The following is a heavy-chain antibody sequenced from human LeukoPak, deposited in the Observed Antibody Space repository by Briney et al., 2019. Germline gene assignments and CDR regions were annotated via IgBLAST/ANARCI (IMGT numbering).Heavy chain of an antibody. CDR3: ARDTMYYYGSGSPH. Sequence: PSQTLSLTCTVSGYSISSGYYWGWIRQPPGKGLEWIGSIYHSGSTYYNPSLKSRVTISVDTSKNQFSLKLSSVTAADTAVYYCARDTMYYYGSGSPHWGQGTLVTVSS. CDR1: GYSISSGYY. V-gene: IGHV4-38-2*02. D-gene: IGHD3-10*01. CDR2: IYHSGST. J-gene: IGHJ4*02.